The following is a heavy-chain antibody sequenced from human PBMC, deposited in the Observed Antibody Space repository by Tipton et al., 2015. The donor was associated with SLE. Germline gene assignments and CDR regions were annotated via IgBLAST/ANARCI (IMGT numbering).Heavy chain of an antibody. CDR2: IYYSGST. CDR3: ARTYYDILTGYPQDAFDI. V-gene: IGHV4-59*01. J-gene: IGHJ3*02. CDR1: GDSISTYY. D-gene: IGHD3-9*01. Sequence: TLSLTCTVSGDSISTYYWSWIRQPPGKGLEWIGYIYYSGSTNYNPSLKSRVTISVDTSKNQFSLKLSSVTAADTAVYYCARTYYDILTGYPQDAFDIWGQGTMVTVSS.